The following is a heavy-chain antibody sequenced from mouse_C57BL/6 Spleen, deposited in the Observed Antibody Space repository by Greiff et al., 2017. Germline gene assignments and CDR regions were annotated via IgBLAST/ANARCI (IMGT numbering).Heavy chain of an antibody. CDR3: ARAIYDGYYYAMDD. CDR2: IHPNSGST. J-gene: IGHJ4*01. CDR1: GYTFTSYW. V-gene: IGHV1-64*01. Sequence: QVQLQQPGAELVKPGASVKLSCKASGYTFTSYWMHWVKQRPGQGLEWIGMIHPNSGSTNYNEKFKSNATLTVDKSSSTAYMQLSSLTSEDSAVYYCARAIYDGYYYAMDDWGQGTTVTVSS. D-gene: IGHD2-3*01.